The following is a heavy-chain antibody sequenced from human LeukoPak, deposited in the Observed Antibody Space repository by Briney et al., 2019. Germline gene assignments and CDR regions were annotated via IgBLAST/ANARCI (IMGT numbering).Heavy chain of an antibody. V-gene: IGHV4-39*01. CDR3: AHRGGYSSSWYEDNWFDP. J-gene: IGHJ5*02. CDR1: GGSISSNGYY. CDR2: IYYSGSA. Sequence: SETLSLTCSVSGGSISSNGYYWGWIRRPPGKGLEWIGAIYYSGSAYYNPSLKSRVTISVDTSKNQFSLKVTSVTAADTAVYYCAHRGGYSSSWYEDNWFDPWGQGTLVTASS. D-gene: IGHD6-13*01.